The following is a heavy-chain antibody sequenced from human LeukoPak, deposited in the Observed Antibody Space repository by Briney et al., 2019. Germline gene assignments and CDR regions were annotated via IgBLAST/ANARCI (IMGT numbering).Heavy chain of an antibody. CDR2: INTDGSST. CDR3: ARDGPGSGFDY. J-gene: IGHJ4*02. V-gene: IGHV3-74*01. D-gene: IGHD3-10*01. CDR1: GFTFSSYW. Sequence: GGSLRLPCAASGFTFSSYWMHWVRQAPGKGLVWVSRINTDGSSTSYADSVKGRFTISRDNAKNTLYLQMNSLRAEDTAVYYCARDGPGSGFDYWGQGTLVTVSS.